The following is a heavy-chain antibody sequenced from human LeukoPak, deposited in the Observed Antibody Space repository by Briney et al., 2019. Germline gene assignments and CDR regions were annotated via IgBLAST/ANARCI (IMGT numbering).Heavy chain of an antibody. CDR2: IGESDGRT. CDR1: GFTVTTLA. CDR3: AKVPGGYYYGPGSYYFDY. V-gene: IGHV3-23*01. Sequence: PGGSLRLSCAASGFTVTTLAMTWVRQAPGKGLEWVSVIGESDGRTYYADSVKGRFTISRDNSKNTLYLQMNSLRAEDTEVYYCAKVPGGYYYGPGSYYFDYWGQGTLVTVSS. D-gene: IGHD3-10*01. J-gene: IGHJ4*02.